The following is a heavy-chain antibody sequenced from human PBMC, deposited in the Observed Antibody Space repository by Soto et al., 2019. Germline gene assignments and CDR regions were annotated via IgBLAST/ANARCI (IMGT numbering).Heavy chain of an antibody. J-gene: IGHJ4*02. CDR1: GFTFSNAW. Sequence: EVQLVESGGGLVKPGGSLRLSCAASGFTFSNAWMSWVRQAPGKGLEWVGRIKSKTDAGTTDYAAPVQGRFTISRDDSENTLYLQMNSRKTEDTDVYYCTTSMTTVTLTPVYYWGQGTLVTVSS. CDR3: TTSMTTVTLTPVYY. V-gene: IGHV3-15*01. D-gene: IGHD4-17*01. CDR2: IKSKTDAGTT.